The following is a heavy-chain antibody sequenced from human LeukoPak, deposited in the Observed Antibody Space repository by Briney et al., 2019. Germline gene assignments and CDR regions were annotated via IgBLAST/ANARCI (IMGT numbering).Heavy chain of an antibody. J-gene: IGHJ4*02. Sequence: ASVKVSCKASGYTFTGYYMHWVRQAPGQGLEWMGWINPNSGGTNYAQKFQGRVTMTRDTSISTAYMELSRLRSDDTAVYYCARTKNPLSGSDYWGQGTLVTVSS. CDR1: GYTFTGYY. CDR3: ARTKNPLSGSDY. CDR2: INPNSGGT. V-gene: IGHV1-2*02. D-gene: IGHD6-19*01.